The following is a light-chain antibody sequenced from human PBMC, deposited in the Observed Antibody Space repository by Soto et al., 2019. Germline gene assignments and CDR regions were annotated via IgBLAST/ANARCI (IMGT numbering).Light chain of an antibody. CDR3: QQYNNWPRT. V-gene: IGKV3-15*01. Sequence: ELVINQSPATLSVSPGERATISCRASQSVSSNLAWYQQKPGQAPRLIIYGASTRATGIPARFSGSGSGTEFTLTISSLQSEDVAVYYCQQYNNWPRTFGQGTKVDIK. J-gene: IGKJ1*01. CDR1: QSVSSN. CDR2: GAS.